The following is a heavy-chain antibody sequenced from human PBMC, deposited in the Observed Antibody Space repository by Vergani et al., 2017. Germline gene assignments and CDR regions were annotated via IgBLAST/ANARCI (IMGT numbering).Heavy chain of an antibody. D-gene: IGHD2-8*02. CDR1: GFTPHDYY. CDR3: ARERWSMDR. Sequence: QEQLVVSGGTLVKPGGSLSLSCVASGFTPHDYYMSWIRQAPGKGLEWVVYISSDSRTIYYADSMKGRVTISRDNAMNSVFLQMDSLRVKDTAGYYCARERWSMDRWGQGTLVTVSS. V-gene: IGHV3-11*04. CDR2: ISSDSRTI. J-gene: IGHJ4*02.